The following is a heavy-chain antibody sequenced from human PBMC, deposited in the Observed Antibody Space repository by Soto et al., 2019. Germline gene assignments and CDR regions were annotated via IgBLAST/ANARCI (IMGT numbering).Heavy chain of an antibody. Sequence: QVQLQESGPGLVKPSQTLSLTCTVSGGSICSGDYFWSWIRQPPGKDLEWIGYIYHSGSTNYNPSLKSRVTISLDTSENQFSLNLTSVTAADTAVYYCARAGRWRPFDVWGQGTLVTVSS. CDR1: GGSICSGDYF. CDR3: ARAGRWRPFDV. J-gene: IGHJ4*02. CDR2: IYHSGST. V-gene: IGHV4-30-4*01. D-gene: IGHD3-3*01.